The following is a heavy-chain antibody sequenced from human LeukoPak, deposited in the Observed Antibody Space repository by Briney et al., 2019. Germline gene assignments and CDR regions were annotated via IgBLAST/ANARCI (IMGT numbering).Heavy chain of an antibody. CDR1: GFTISSYD. D-gene: IGHD6-13*01. Sequence: GGSLRLSCAASGFTISSYDMHWVRQVTGKSLEWVSGIGIADDTYYSGSVRGRFTISREKAKNSLYLQMNSLRVGDTAVYYCARVYTSTWYLGYLHMDVWGKGTTVTVSS. CDR2: IGIADDT. V-gene: IGHV3-13*01. CDR3: ARVYTSTWYLGYLHMDV. J-gene: IGHJ6*03.